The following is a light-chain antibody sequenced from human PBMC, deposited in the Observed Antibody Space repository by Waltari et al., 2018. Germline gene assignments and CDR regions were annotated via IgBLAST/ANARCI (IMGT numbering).Light chain of an antibody. CDR2: GTS. Sequence: EIVLTQSPGTLSLSPGARATLSCRASQTVSSISFTWYQQKPGQAPSLLIYGTSNRAIGIPDRFSGSGSGTDFTLTISRLEPEDFAVYYCQQYDGIVVTFGGGTKVEI. CDR1: QTVSSIS. J-gene: IGKJ4*01. CDR3: QQYDGIVVT. V-gene: IGKV3-20*01.